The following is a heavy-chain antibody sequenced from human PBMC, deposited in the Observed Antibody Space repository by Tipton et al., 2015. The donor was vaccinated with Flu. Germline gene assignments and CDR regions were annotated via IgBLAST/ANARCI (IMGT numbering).Heavy chain of an antibody. Sequence: QVQLVQSGAEVKKPGSSVKVSCKASGGTFSSFAISWVRQAPGQGLEWMGRIIPMIGLSHSAQKFQGRITISADISTSTAYMEMSSLRSEDPAVYYCARFDSTAWYNGHFQVWGQGTVVTVSS. V-gene: IGHV1-69*04. D-gene: IGHD6-19*01. J-gene: IGHJ1*01. CDR3: ARFDSTAWYNGHFQV. CDR2: IIPMIGLS. CDR1: GGTFSSFA.